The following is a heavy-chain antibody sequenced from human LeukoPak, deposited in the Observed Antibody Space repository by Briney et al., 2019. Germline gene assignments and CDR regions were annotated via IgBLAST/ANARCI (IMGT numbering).Heavy chain of an antibody. Sequence: GGSLRLSCAASGFTFSDYYMSWIRQAPGKGLEWVSYISSSGSTIYYADSVKGRFTISRDNVKNSLYLQMNSLRAEDTAVYYCAREGTYYYDSSGPDAFDIWGQGTMVTVSS. D-gene: IGHD3-22*01. V-gene: IGHV3-11*01. CDR1: GFTFSDYY. J-gene: IGHJ3*02. CDR2: ISSSGSTI. CDR3: AREGTYYYDSSGPDAFDI.